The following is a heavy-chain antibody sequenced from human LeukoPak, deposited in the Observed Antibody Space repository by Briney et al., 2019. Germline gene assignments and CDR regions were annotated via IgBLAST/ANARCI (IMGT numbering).Heavy chain of an antibody. J-gene: IGHJ4*02. D-gene: IGHD1-20*01. CDR1: GFTFSNAW. CDR2: IKSKTDGGTT. Sequence: PGGSLRLSCAASGFTFSNAWMNWVRQAPGKGLEWVGRIKSKTDGGTTDYAAPVKGRFTISRDDSKNTLYLQMNSLKTEDTAVYYCTTERYNWNDVFYFDYWGQGTLVTVSS. CDR3: TTERYNWNDVFYFDY. V-gene: IGHV3-15*01.